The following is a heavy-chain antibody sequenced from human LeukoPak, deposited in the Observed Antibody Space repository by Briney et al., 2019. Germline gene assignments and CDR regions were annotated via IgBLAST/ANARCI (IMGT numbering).Heavy chain of an antibody. CDR1: GGTFSSYA. J-gene: IGHJ4*02. CDR2: IIPIFGTA. D-gene: IGHD2/OR15-2a*01. CDR3: ARVPFL. V-gene: IGHV1-69*13. Sequence: SVKVSCEASGGTFSSYAISWVRQAPGRGLEWMGGIIPIFGTANYAQKYQGRVTITADESTSTAYMQLSSLRSEDTAVYYCARVPFLWGQGTLVTVSS.